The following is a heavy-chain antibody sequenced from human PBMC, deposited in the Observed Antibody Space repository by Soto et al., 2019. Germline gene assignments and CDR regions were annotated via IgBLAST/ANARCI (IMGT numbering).Heavy chain of an antibody. J-gene: IGHJ6*02. V-gene: IGHV1-18*04. CDR3: ARREVPPITMVRGVIITSPHYYYYHGMDV. CDR2: ISAYNGNT. CDR1: GYTFTSYG. D-gene: IGHD3-10*01. Sequence: GASVKVSCKASGYTFTSYGISWVRQAPGQGLEWRGWISAYNGNTNYAQKLQGRVTMTTDTSKSTAYMELRSLRSDDTAVYYCARREVPPITMVRGVIITSPHYYYYHGMDVWGQGTTVTVSS.